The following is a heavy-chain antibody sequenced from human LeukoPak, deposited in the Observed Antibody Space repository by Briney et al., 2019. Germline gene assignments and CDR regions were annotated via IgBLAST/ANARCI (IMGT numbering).Heavy chain of an antibody. CDR3: AKKSGYYDSSGYYYPGGFQH. V-gene: IGHV3-23*01. J-gene: IGHJ1*01. Sequence: GGSLRLSCAASGFTFSSYAMSWVRQAPGKGMEWVSAIGGSGGSTYYADSVKGRFTISRDNSKNTLYLQMNSLRAEDTAVYYCAKKSGYYDSSGYYYPGGFQHWGQGTLVIVSS. D-gene: IGHD3-22*01. CDR1: GFTFSSYA. CDR2: IGGSGGST.